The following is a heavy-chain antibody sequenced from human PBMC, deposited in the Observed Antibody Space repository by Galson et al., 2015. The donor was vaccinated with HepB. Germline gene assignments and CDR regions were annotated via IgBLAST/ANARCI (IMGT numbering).Heavy chain of an antibody. J-gene: IGHJ6*02. V-gene: IGHV1-69*13. D-gene: IGHD2-21*02. CDR2: IIPIFGTA. Sequence: SVKVSCKASGGTFSSYAISWVRQAPGQGLEWMGGIIPIFGTANYAQKFQGRVTITADESTSTAYMELSSLRSEDTAVYYCARYCGGDCEYYYGMDVWGQGTTVTVSS. CDR3: ARYCGGDCEYYYGMDV. CDR1: GGTFSSYA.